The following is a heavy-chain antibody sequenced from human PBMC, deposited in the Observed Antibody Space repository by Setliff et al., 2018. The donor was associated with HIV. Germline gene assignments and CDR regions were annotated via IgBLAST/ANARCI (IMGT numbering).Heavy chain of an antibody. CDR1: GYTFTTYG. D-gene: IGHD3-3*01. J-gene: IGHJ6*02. Sequence: GASVKVSCKPSGYTFTTYGLSWVRQAPGQGLEWMGWISTYSDETSYSQNLQGRLTMTTDTSTGTAYMELRSLRSDDTAVYYCARLGLEWLLLSTYYYYGMDVWGQGTTVTVSS. CDR2: ISTYSDET. V-gene: IGHV1-18*01. CDR3: ARLGLEWLLLSTYYYYGMDV.